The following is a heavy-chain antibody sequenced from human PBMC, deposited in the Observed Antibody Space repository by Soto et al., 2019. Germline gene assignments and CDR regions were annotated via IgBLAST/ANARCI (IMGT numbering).Heavy chain of an antibody. D-gene: IGHD2-2*01. CDR3: ARHGGYCSSTSCQSTTYYYYGMDV. J-gene: IGHJ6*02. CDR1: GYSFSSYW. Sequence: GESLKISCKGFGYSFSSYWISWVRQMPGKGLEWMGRIDPSDSYTNYSPSFQGHVTISADKSISTAYLQWSSLKASDTAMYYCARHGGYCSSTSCQSTTYYYYGMDVWGQGTTVTVSS. CDR2: IDPSDSYT. V-gene: IGHV5-10-1*01.